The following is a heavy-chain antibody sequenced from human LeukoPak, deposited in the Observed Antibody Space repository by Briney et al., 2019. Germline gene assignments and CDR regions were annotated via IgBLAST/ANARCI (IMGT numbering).Heavy chain of an antibody. Sequence: SETLSLTCTVSGGSISSSSYYWGWIRQPPGKGLEWIGSIYYSGSTYYNPSLKSRVTISVDTSKNQFSLKLSSVTAADTAVYYCASTPRLYYDITSYPEREDYWGQGTLVTVSS. CDR3: ASTPRLYYDITSYPEREDY. CDR1: GGSISSSSYY. V-gene: IGHV4-39*07. CDR2: IYYSGST. D-gene: IGHD3-9*01. J-gene: IGHJ4*01.